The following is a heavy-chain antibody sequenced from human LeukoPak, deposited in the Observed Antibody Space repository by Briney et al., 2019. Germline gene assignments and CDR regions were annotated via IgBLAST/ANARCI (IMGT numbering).Heavy chain of an antibody. CDR3: ARESLTINHYDSSGYRTLDY. J-gene: IGHJ4*02. Sequence: KSSQTLSLTCTVSGGSISSGGYYWSWIRQPPGKGLEWIGYIYHSGSTYYNPSLKSRVTISVDRSKNQFSLKLSSVTAADTAVYYCARESLTINHYDSSGYRTLDYWGPGTLVIVSS. D-gene: IGHD3-22*01. V-gene: IGHV4-30-2*01. CDR1: GGSISSGGYY. CDR2: IYHSGST.